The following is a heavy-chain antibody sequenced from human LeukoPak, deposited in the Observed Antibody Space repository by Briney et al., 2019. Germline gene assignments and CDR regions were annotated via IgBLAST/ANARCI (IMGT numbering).Heavy chain of an antibody. CDR2: FDPEDGET. J-gene: IGHJ3*02. Sequence: GASVKVSCKVSGYTLTELSMHWVRQAPGKGLEWMGGFDPEDGETIYAQKFQGRVTMTEDTSTDTAYMELSSLRSEDTAVYYCATAPVELRFLEWLPYAFDIWGQGTMVTVSS. CDR3: ATAPVELRFLEWLPYAFDI. V-gene: IGHV1-24*01. D-gene: IGHD3-3*01. CDR1: GYTLTELS.